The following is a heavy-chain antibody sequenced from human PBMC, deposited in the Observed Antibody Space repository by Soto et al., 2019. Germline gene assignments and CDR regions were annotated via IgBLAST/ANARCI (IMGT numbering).Heavy chain of an antibody. J-gene: IGHJ5*02. D-gene: IGHD4-17*01. V-gene: IGHV4-34*01. CDR2: INHSGST. CDR3: ATIYGDYVEWFDP. CDR1: GGSFSGYY. Sequence: VTLSLTCAVYGGSFSGYYWSWIRQPPGKGLEWIGEINHSGSTNYNPSLKSRVTISVDTSKNQFSLKLSSVTAADTAVYYCATIYGDYVEWFDPWGQGTLVTVSS.